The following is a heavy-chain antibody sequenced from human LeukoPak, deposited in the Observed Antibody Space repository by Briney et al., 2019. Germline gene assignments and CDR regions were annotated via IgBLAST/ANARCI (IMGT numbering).Heavy chain of an antibody. CDR2: IRYDGSNK. J-gene: IGHJ4*02. CDR1: GFTFSSYG. CDR3: AKERWLQTQTTEIFDY. V-gene: IGHV3-30*02. Sequence: PGGSLSLSCAASGFTFSSYGMHWVRQAPGKGLEWVAFIRYDGSNKYYADSVKGRFTISRDNSKNTLYLQMNSLRAEDTAVYYCAKERWLQTQTTEIFDYWGQGTLVTVSS. D-gene: IGHD5-12*01.